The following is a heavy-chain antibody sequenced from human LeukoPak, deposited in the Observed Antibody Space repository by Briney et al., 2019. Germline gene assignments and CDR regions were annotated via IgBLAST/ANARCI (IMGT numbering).Heavy chain of an antibody. CDR1: GFTFGTYA. Sequence: PGGSLRLSCTASGFTFGTYAMNWVRQAPGKGLQWVALIIGNAATIAYADSVRGLFTISRDNSKNTLYLQMNSLRVEDTAVYYCVKDRTPDGYYSVDYWGQGILVTVSS. CDR3: VKDRTPDGYYSVDY. V-gene: IGHV3-23*01. CDR2: IIGNAATI. D-gene: IGHD3-3*01. J-gene: IGHJ4*02.